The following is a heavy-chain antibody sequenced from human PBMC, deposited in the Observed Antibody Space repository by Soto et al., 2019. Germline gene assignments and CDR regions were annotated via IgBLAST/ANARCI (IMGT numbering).Heavy chain of an antibody. J-gene: IGHJ4*02. V-gene: IGHV5-51*01. D-gene: IGHD5-18*01. CDR1: GYSFSTYS. Sequence: GESLKISCKGSGYSFSTYSIGWVRQMPGKGLEWMGIIYPGDSDTRYSPSFQGQVIISVDQSISTAYLQWSSLQASDTAMYYCARQDYNYAYFDFWGQGTLVTVSS. CDR3: ARQDYNYAYFDF. CDR2: IYPGDSDT.